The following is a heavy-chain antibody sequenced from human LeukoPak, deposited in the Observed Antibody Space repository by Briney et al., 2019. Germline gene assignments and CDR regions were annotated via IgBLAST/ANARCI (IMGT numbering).Heavy chain of an antibody. J-gene: IGHJ4*02. V-gene: IGHV3-30*02. CDR2: IRYDGSNK. Sequence: GGSLRLSCAVSGFTVSSDYMSWVRQAPGKGLEWVAFIRYDGSNKYYADSVKGRFTISRDNSKNTLYLQMNSLRAEDTAVYYCAKEGNWDSSGYYFSPPDYWGQGTLVTVSS. CDR3: AKEGNWDSSGYYFSPPDY. D-gene: IGHD3-22*01. CDR1: GFTVSSDY.